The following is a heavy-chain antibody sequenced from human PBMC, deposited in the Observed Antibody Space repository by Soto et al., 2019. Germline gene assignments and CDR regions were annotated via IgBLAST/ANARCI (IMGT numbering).Heavy chain of an antibody. CDR3: ARGDSTDCSNGVCSFFYNHDMDV. CDR1: GYSFNDYH. V-gene: IGHV1-2*04. CDR2: INPKSGGT. Sequence: ASVKVSCEASGYSFNDYHIHWVRQAPGQGLEWLGRINPKSGGTSTAQKFQGWVTMTTDTSISTASMELTRLTSDDTAIYYCARGDSTDCSNGVCSFFYNHDMDVWGQGTTVTVSS. D-gene: IGHD2-8*01. J-gene: IGHJ6*02.